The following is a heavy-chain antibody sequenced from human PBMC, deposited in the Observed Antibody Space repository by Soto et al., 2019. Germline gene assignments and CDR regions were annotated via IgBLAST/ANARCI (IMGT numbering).Heavy chain of an antibody. CDR3: ARAMVPTSYYYGMDV. V-gene: IGHV5-51*01. CDR2: IYPGDSDT. Sequence: PGESLKISCKGSGYNFTSYWIGWVRQMPGKGLEWMGIIYPGDSDTRYSPSFQGQVTISADKSISTAYLQWSSLKASDTAMYYCARAMVPTSYYYGMDVWGQGTTVTVSS. D-gene: IGHD3-10*01. J-gene: IGHJ6*02. CDR1: GYNFTSYW.